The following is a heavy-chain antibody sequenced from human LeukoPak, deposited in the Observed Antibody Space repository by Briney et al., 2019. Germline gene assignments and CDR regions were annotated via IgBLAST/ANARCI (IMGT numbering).Heavy chain of an antibody. J-gene: IGHJ4*02. V-gene: IGHV3-15*01. CDR1: GFTSTGHT. D-gene: IGHD1-26*01. CDR2: IKSKTNGETR. CDR3: VTEVSGSFPK. Sequence: GGSLRLSCVASGFTSTGHTMHWVRQAPGKGLEWVGLIKSKTNGETRDYAAPVKGRFTISRDDSDNTLYLQMNSLKNEDTAVYYCVTEVSGSFPKWGQGTLVTVSS.